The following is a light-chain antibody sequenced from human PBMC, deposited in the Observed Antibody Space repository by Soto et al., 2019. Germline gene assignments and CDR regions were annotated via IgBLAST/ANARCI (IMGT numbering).Light chain of an antibody. Sequence: IPMTQSPSSLSASVGDRVTITCRASQSISSYLNWFQQKPGKAPDLLIYSASTLQSGVPSRFSGSGSETEFSLTIRALQPEHFATYYSQQLSRYPITFGGGTNV. CDR3: QQLSRYPIT. V-gene: IGKV1-9*01. CDR2: SAS. CDR1: QSISSY. J-gene: IGKJ4*01.